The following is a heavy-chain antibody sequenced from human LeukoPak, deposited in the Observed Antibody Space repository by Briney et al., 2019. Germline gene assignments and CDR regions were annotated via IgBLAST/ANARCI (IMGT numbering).Heavy chain of an antibody. V-gene: IGHV3-30*18. J-gene: IGHJ4*02. CDR2: ISYDGSNK. Sequence: GGSLRLSCAASGFTFSSYGMHWVRQAPGKGLEWVALISYDGSNKYYADSVKGRFTIPRDNSKNTLYLQMNSLRAEDTAVYYCAEDTNYYDTSGPLDYWGQGTLVTVSS. CDR1: GFTFSSYG. CDR3: AEDTNYYDTSGPLDY. D-gene: IGHD3-22*01.